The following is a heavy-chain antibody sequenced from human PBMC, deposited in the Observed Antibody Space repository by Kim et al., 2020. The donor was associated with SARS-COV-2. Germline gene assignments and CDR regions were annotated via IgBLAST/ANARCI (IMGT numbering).Heavy chain of an antibody. CDR3: ARGNNYDSSGPLQNNFDY. Sequence: SETLSLTCAVYGGSFSGYYWSWIRQPPGKGLEWIGEINHSGSTNYNPSLKSRVTISVDTSKNQFSLKLSSVTAADTAVYYCARGNNYDSSGPLQNNFDYWGQGTLVTVSS. CDR2: INHSGST. CDR1: GGSFSGYY. D-gene: IGHD3-22*01. V-gene: IGHV4-34*01. J-gene: IGHJ4*02.